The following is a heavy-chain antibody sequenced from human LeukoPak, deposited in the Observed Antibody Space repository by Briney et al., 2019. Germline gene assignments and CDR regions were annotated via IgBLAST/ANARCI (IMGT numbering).Heavy chain of an antibody. D-gene: IGHD6-19*01. J-gene: IGHJ4*02. Sequence: SETLSLTCTVSGGSISSSIYYWGWIRQPPGKGLEWIGSIYYSGNTYYNPSLKSRVTISVDTSKNQFSLKLSSVTAADTALYYCARQSSGWRFYFDYWGQGTLVTVSS. CDR3: ARQSSGWRFYFDY. CDR1: GGSISSSIYY. CDR2: IYYSGNT. V-gene: IGHV4-39*01.